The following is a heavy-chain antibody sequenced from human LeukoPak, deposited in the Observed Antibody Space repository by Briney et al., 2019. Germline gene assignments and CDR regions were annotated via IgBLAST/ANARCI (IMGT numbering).Heavy chain of an antibody. Sequence: KPSETLSLTCTVSGGSISSGSYYWSWIRQPAGKGLEWIGRIYTSGSTNYNPSLKSRVTISVDTSKNQFSLKLSSVTAADTAVYYCASEAHLCGGDCYPDAFDIWGQGTMVTVSS. CDR2: IYTSGST. V-gene: IGHV4-61*02. J-gene: IGHJ3*02. CDR3: ASEAHLCGGDCYPDAFDI. D-gene: IGHD2-21*02. CDR1: GGSISSGSYY.